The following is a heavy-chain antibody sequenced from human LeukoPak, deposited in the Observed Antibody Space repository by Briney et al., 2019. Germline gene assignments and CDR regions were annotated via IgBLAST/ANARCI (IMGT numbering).Heavy chain of an antibody. CDR2: INRSGST. J-gene: IGHJ4*02. CDR1: GGSFSGYY. CDR3: ARDNYYGSGSYYTFFTDY. D-gene: IGHD3-10*01. Sequence: SETLSLTCAVYGGSFSGYYWSWIRQPPGKGLEWIGEINRSGSTNYNPSLKSRVTISVDTSKNQFSLKLSSVTAADTAVYYCARDNYYGSGSYYTFFTDYWGQGTLVTVPS. V-gene: IGHV4-34*01.